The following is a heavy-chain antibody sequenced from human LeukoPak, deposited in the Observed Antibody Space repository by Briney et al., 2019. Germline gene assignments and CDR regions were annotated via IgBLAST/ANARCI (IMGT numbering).Heavy chain of an antibody. CDR2: ISETGAIT. D-gene: IGHD2/OR15-2a*01. J-gene: IGHJ4*02. V-gene: IGHV3-23*01. CDR1: GFTFTSYP. Sequence: GGSLRLSCAASGFTFTSYPMTWVRQAPGKGLERVSSISETGAITNYADSVKGRFTISRDNSKNTLYLQMSSLRAEDAAVYFCAKYIGPSRRIFDYWGQGTLVAVSS. CDR3: AKYIGPSRRIFDY.